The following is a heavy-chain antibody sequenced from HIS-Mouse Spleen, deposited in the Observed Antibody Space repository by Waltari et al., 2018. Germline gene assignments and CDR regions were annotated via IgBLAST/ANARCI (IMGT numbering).Heavy chain of an antibody. D-gene: IGHD7-27*01. J-gene: IGHJ3*02. Sequence: QGQLQQWGAGLLKPSETLSLTCAVYGGSFSGYYWSWIRKPPGKGLEWIGEINHSGSTNYNPSLKSRVTISVDTSKNQFSLKLSSVTAADTAVYYCARGSSNWGGGGAFDIWGQGTMVTVSS. CDR1: GGSFSGYY. CDR3: ARGSSNWGGGGAFDI. V-gene: IGHV4-34*01. CDR2: INHSGST.